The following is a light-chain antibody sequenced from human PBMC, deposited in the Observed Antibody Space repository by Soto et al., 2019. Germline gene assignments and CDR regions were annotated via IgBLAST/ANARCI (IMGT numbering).Light chain of an antibody. CDR3: QVWDSTSDHVV. V-gene: IGLV3-21*02. J-gene: IGLJ2*01. Sequence: SYELTQPPSVSVAPGQTAKITCGGNNIARKSVHWYQQKPGQAPALVVYDDSVRPSGIPERFSGSNSGNTATLTISRVEAGGEADYYCQVWDSTSDHVVFGGGTKLTVL. CDR2: DDS. CDR1: NIARKS.